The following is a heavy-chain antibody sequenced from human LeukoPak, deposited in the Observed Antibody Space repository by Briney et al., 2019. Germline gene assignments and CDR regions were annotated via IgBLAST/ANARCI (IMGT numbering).Heavy chain of an antibody. CDR3: ARDSGDGYAYYYYYMDV. Sequence: PGGSLRLSCAASGFTFSSYSMNWVRQAPGKGLEWVSYISSSSSTIYYADSVKGRFTISRDNAKNSLYLQMNSLRAEDTAVYYCARDSGDGYAYYYYYMDVWGKGTTVTISS. D-gene: IGHD5-24*01. V-gene: IGHV3-48*01. CDR1: GFTFSSYS. CDR2: ISSSSSTI. J-gene: IGHJ6*03.